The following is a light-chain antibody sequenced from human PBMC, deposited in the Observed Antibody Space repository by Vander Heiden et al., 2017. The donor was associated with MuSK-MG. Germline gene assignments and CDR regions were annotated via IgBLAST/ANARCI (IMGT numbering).Light chain of an antibody. V-gene: IGKV1-NL1*01. CDR3: QQYESTPAST. J-gene: IGKJ2*02. Sequence: DIHMTPSPSSLSASVGDRVTITCRASQGISNSLAWYQQKPGKAPKLLLYAAARWERGATSRLSGSGSGTYDTLTMSSRQQEDFAAYYCQQYESTPASTFGQGTKVEIK. CDR2: AAA. CDR1: QGISNS.